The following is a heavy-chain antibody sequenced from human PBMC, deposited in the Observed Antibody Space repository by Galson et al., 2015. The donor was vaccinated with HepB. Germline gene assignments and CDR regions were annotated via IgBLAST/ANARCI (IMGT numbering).Heavy chain of an antibody. CDR2: IWYDGSYK. V-gene: IGHV3-33*01. D-gene: IGHD3-10*01. J-gene: IGHJ6*02. Sequence: SLRLSCAASGFSFSTSGIHWVRQAPGKGLEWVAVIWYDGSYKFYLDSVKGRFTISRDNSKDTLYLEMSRLRVEDTAMYYCARNQLVGGALDVWGQGTTVTVSS. CDR1: GFSFSTSG. CDR3: ARNQLVGGALDV.